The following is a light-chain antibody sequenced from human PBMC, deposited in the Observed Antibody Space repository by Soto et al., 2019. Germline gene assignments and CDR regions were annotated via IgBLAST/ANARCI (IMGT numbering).Light chain of an antibody. Sequence: QSALTQPPSASGSPGQSVTISCTGTFNDVGGYNYVSWYQQHPGKAPKVIIYEVYKRPSGVLDRFSGSKSGKTASLTVSGLQADDEADYYCSSYAGGNNIMVFGGGTKLTVL. CDR3: SSYAGGNNIMV. V-gene: IGLV2-8*01. J-gene: IGLJ2*01. CDR2: EVY. CDR1: FNDVGGYNY.